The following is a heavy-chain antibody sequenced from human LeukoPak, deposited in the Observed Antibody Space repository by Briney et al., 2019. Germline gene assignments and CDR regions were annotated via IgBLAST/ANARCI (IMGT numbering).Heavy chain of an antibody. CDR3: ARDPPQPGITAAGYFDL. Sequence: SETLSLTCTVSGGSISSSSYYWGWIRQPPGKGLEWIGSTYYSGSTYYNPSPKSRVTISADTSKNQFSLKVRSVTAADTAVYYCARDPPQPGITAAGYFDLWGRGTLVTVSS. CDR1: GGSISSSSYY. V-gene: IGHV4-39*07. D-gene: IGHD6-13*01. J-gene: IGHJ2*01. CDR2: TYYSGST.